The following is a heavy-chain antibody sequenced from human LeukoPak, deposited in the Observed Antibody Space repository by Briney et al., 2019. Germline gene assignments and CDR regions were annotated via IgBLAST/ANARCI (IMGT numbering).Heavy chain of an antibody. CDR3: ARDTGYYYDSSGYVDY. Sequence: PGGSLRLSCAASGFTFSGYEMNWVRQAPGKGLEWVSYISSSGSTIYYADSVKGRFTISRDNAKNSLYLQMNSLRAEDTAVYYCARDTGYYYDSSGYVDYWGQGTLVTVSS. J-gene: IGHJ4*02. CDR2: ISSSGSTI. D-gene: IGHD3-22*01. CDR1: GFTFSGYE. V-gene: IGHV3-48*03.